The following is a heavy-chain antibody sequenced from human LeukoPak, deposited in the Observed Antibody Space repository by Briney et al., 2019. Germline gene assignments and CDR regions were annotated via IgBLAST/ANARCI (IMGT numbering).Heavy chain of an antibody. CDR2: ISSSGSTI. V-gene: IGHV3-48*04. D-gene: IGHD6-13*01. CDR3: ASTGYSSSWYRGGVWFDP. CDR1: GFTFSSYG. J-gene: IGHJ5*02. Sequence: GGTLRLSCAASGFTFSSYGMSWVRQAPGKGLEWVSYISSSGSTIYYADSVKGRFTISRDNAKNSLYLQMNSLRAEDTAVYYCASTGYSSSWYRGGVWFDPWGQGTLVTVSS.